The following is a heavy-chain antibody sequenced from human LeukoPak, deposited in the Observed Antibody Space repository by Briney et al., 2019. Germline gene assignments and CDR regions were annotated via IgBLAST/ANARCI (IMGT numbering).Heavy chain of an antibody. CDR3: AKGSLGSWYYFDY. CDR1: GFTFGSSA. CDR2: FSRSGPDT. J-gene: IGHJ4*02. Sequence: GGSLRLSCAASGFTFGSSAMSWVRQAPGKGPEWVSTFSRSGPDTYYADSVKGRSTIFRDNSKNTLYLQMNSLRAEDTAVYYCAKGSLGSWYYFDYWGQGTLVTVSS. D-gene: IGHD6-13*01. V-gene: IGHV3-23*01.